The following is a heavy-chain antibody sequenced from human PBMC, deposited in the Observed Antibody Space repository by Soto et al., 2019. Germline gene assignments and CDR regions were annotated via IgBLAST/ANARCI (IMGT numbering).Heavy chain of an antibody. CDR3: AGCWYNRYYGMDV. CDR1: GGSISSSSYY. CDR2: IYYSGST. D-gene: IGHD1-1*01. J-gene: IGHJ6*02. V-gene: IGHV4-39*01. Sequence: QLQLQESGPGLVKPSETLSLTCTVSGGSISSSSYYWGWIRQPPGKGLEWIGRIYYSGSTYYNPSLKSRVTISVDTSKTQFSLKLSSVTAADTAVYYCAGCWYNRYYGMDVWGQGTTVTVSS.